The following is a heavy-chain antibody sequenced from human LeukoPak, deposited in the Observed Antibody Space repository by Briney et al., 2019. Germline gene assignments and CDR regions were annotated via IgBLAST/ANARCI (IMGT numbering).Heavy chain of an antibody. CDR1: GGSISSHY. Sequence: SETLSLTCTVSGGSISSHYWSWIRQPPGKGLEWIGYIYYSGSTNYNPSLKSRVTISVDTSKNQFSLKLSSVTAADTAVYYCASSEAAAGTPPDYWGQGTLVTVSS. V-gene: IGHV4-59*11. J-gene: IGHJ4*02. CDR2: IYYSGST. CDR3: ASSEAAAGTPPDY. D-gene: IGHD6-13*01.